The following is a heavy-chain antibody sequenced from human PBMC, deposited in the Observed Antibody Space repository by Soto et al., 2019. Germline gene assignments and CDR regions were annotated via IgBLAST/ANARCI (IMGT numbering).Heavy chain of an antibody. J-gene: IGHJ4*02. D-gene: IGHD3-3*01. CDR3: TRHAPYDGFDY. CDR1: GASIINGGYY. Sequence: QVQLQESGPRLMKPSETLSLTCSVSGASIINGGYYWAWIRQSPGEGLEWIGSMLYTGNTFYKPSLRSRVTISADTSKNQFSLRLDSVTATASAIYYCTRHAPYDGFDYWGQGTLLSVSS. V-gene: IGHV4-39*01. CDR2: MLYTGNT.